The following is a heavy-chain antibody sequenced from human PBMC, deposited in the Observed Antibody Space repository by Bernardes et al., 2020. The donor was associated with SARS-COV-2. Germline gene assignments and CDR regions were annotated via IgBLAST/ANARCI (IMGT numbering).Heavy chain of an antibody. CDR3: AIDVAGEHST. V-gene: IGHV3-74*01. Sequence: VGSLILSCAASGYTFSSFWMHWVRQAPGQGLVWVSRIDNYGSTINYADSVKGRFTISRDNSRNTLYLQMNNLRAEDTAVYYCAIDVAGEHSTWGQGTLVTVSS. J-gene: IGHJ5*02. D-gene: IGHD3-16*01. CDR2: IDNYGSTI. CDR1: GYTFSSFW.